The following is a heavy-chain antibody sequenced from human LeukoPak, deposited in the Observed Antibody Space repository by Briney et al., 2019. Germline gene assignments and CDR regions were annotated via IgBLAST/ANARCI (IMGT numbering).Heavy chain of an antibody. CDR2: ISGSSNNT. V-gene: IGHV3-23*01. D-gene: IGHD3-10*01. J-gene: IGHJ4*02. CDR1: GFTFSSNS. Sequence: GGSLRLSCAASGFTFSSNSMTWVRQTPGKGLEWVSGISGSSNNTYYADSVKGRFTISRDNSRNMLYLQMSSLRAEDTAVYYCAKWSGFGDDWGQGTLVTVSS. CDR3: AKWSGFGDD.